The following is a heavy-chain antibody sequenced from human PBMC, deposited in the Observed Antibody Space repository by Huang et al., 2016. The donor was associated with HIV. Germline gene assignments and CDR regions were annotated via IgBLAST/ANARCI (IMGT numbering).Heavy chain of an antibody. CDR3: SRGPSTPATEL. CDR1: GDSVDSSYSY. CDR2: LYLNGNT. J-gene: IGHJ3*01. D-gene: IGHD1-1*01. Sequence: QVQLQESGQGLVKPSAPLSLTCIVSGDSVDSSYSYWGWVRQPPGQGLEGMGSLYLNGNTYYNKYLKSRSTISVDTSKNHFSLNLKTVTAADTAVYYCSRGPSTPATELWGQGTMVTVSS. V-gene: IGHV4-39*02.